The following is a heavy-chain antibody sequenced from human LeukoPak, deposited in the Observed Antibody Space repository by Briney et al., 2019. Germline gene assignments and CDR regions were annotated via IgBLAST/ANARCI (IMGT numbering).Heavy chain of an antibody. J-gene: IGHJ4*02. Sequence: PSQTLSLTCTVSGSISSGSYYWSWIRQPAGKGLEWIGRIYVSGSTNYNPSLESRVTISVDTSKNQFSLKLSSVTAADTAVYYCARGYSGYDGIYWGQGTLVTVSS. CDR2: IYVSGST. CDR1: GSISSGSYY. V-gene: IGHV4-61*02. CDR3: ARGYSGYDGIY. D-gene: IGHD5-12*01.